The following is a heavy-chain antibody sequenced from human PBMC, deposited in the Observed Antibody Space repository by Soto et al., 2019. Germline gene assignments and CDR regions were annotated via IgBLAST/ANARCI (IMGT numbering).Heavy chain of an antibody. CDR2: IYYSGST. V-gene: IGHV4-31*03. CDR3: ARDNTVYYYGMDV. CDR1: GGSISSGGYY. D-gene: IGHD4-17*01. J-gene: IGHJ6*02. Sequence: PSETLSLTCTVSGGSISSGGYYWSWIRQHPGKGLEWIGYIYYSGSTYYNPSLKSRVTISVDTSKNQFSLKLSSVTAADTAVYYCARDNTVYYYGMDVWGQGTTVTVSS.